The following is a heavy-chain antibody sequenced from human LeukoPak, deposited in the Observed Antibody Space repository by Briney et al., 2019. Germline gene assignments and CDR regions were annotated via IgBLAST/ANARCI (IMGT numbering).Heavy chain of an antibody. D-gene: IGHD6-19*01. CDR1: GGSISSYY. J-gene: IGHJ4*02. CDR2: IYYSGST. Sequence: SETLSLTCTVSGGSISSYYWSWIRRPPGKGLEWIGYIYYSGSTNCNPSLKSRVSLSVDTSKSQFSLKLSSVTAADTAVYYCARHYSSDPFDYWGQGTLVTVSS. CDR3: ARHYSSDPFDY. V-gene: IGHV4-59*01.